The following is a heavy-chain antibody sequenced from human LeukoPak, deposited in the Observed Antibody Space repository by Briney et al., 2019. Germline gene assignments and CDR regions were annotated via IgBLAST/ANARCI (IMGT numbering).Heavy chain of an antibody. D-gene: IGHD3-22*01. J-gene: IGHJ1*01. CDR3: ATYSSLNRREFQF. CDR2: TYYRSQWYN. V-gene: IGHV6-1*01. CDR1: GFSVSSTDVA. Sequence: SQTLSLTCVISGFSVSSTDVAWNWIRQSPSRGLEWLGRTYYRSQWYNDYAISVKSRITINSDTSKNQFSLQLNSVTPEDTAVYYCATYSSLNRREFQFWGQGTLLTVSS.